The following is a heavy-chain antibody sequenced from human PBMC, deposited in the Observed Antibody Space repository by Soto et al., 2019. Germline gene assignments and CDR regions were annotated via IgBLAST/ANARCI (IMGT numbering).Heavy chain of an antibody. CDR2: ISAYNGNT. CDR3: AREEPYYGSGSYSRL. Sequence: QVQLVQSGAEVKKPGASVKVSCKASGYTFTSYGISWVRQAPGQGLEWMGWISAYNGNTDYAQKLQGRVTMTTDTSTSTAYMELRSLRSDDTAVYYCAREEPYYGSGSYSRLWGQGTLVTVSS. CDR1: GYTFTSYG. J-gene: IGHJ4*02. D-gene: IGHD3-10*01. V-gene: IGHV1-18*01.